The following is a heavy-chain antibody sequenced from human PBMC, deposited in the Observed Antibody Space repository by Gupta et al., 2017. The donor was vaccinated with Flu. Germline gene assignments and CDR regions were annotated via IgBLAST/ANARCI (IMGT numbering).Heavy chain of an antibody. J-gene: IGHJ6*02. V-gene: IGHV3-23*01. CDR2: ISGSGGST. D-gene: IGHD6-13*01. CDR3: AKGSAAAGTEYYYYYGMDV. Sequence: EVQVLESGGGLVQPGGSLRLSCAASRFTFSSFAMSWVRQAPGKGLEWVSAISGSGGSTYYADSVKGRFTISRDNSKNTLYLQMNSLRAEDTAVYYCAKGSAAAGTEYYYYYGMDVWGQGTTVTVSS. CDR1: RFTFSSFA.